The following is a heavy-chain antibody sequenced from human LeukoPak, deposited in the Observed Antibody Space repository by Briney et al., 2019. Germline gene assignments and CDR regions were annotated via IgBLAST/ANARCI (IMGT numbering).Heavy chain of an antibody. CDR2: IYYSGST. D-gene: IGHD3-22*01. Sequence: PSETLSLTCTVSGDSISSYYWSWIRQPPRKGLEWIGYIYYSGSTNYNPSLKSRVTISVDTSKNQFSLRLSSVTAADTAVYYCARVNYYDSSGTDYWGQGTLVTVSS. CDR1: GDSISSYY. V-gene: IGHV4-59*01. J-gene: IGHJ4*02. CDR3: ARVNYYDSSGTDY.